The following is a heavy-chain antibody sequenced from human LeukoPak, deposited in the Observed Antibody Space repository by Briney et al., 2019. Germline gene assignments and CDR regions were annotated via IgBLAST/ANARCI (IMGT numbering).Heavy chain of an antibody. CDR2: IWYDGSNR. J-gene: IGHJ4*02. CDR3: ARGGAYSYVFDY. CDR1: GFTFSGYG. Sequence: PGGSLRLSCAASGFTFSGYGMHWVRQAPGKGLEWVAVIWYDGSNRYYTDSVRGRFTISRDNSKNTLYLQMNSLRAEDTAVYYCARGGAYSYVFDYWGQGTLVTVSS. D-gene: IGHD5-18*01. V-gene: IGHV3-33*01.